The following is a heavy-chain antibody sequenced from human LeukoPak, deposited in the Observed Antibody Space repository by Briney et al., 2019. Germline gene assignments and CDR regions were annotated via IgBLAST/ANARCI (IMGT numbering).Heavy chain of an antibody. V-gene: IGHV4-34*01. CDR3: ATLYGSGTTEDYFDY. D-gene: IGHD3-10*01. CDR2: INHSGST. CDR1: GGSISGYY. J-gene: IGHJ4*02. Sequence: PSETLSLTCAVYGGSISGYYWSWIRQPPGKGLEWIGEINHSGSTNYNPSLKSRVTISVDTSKNQFSLKLSSVTAADTAVYYCATLYGSGTTEDYFDYWGQGTLVTVSS.